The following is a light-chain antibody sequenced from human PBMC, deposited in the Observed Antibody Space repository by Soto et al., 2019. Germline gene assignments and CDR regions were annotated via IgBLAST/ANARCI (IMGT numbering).Light chain of an antibody. Sequence: DIVMTQPPLSLPVTPGEPATLSCRAIQSVSRNYLAWYQKKPGQAPRLLIYGASTRATAIPDRFSGSGSGTEFTLSISSLQSEDFAVYYCKQYKEWPPFTFGQGTRLEIK. J-gene: IGKJ5*01. CDR1: QSVSRN. CDR2: GAS. CDR3: KQYKEWPPFT. V-gene: IGKV3D-15*01.